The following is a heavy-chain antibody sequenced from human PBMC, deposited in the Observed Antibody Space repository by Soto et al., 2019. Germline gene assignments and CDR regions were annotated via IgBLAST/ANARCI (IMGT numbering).Heavy chain of an antibody. CDR1: GGSFSGYY. CDR3: ARDRKPPRQYSGYDSGGYYYYGMDV. Sequence: QVQLQQWGAGLLKPSETLSLTCAVYGGSFSGYYWSWIRQPPGKGLEWIGEINHSGSTNYNPSLKSRVTISVDTSKNQFSLKLSSVTAADTAVYYCARDRKPPRQYSGYDSGGYYYYGMDVWGQGTTVTVSS. J-gene: IGHJ6*02. CDR2: INHSGST. D-gene: IGHD5-12*01. V-gene: IGHV4-34*01.